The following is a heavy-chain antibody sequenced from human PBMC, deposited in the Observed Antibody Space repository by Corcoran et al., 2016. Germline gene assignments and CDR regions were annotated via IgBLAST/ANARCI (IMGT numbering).Heavy chain of an antibody. CDR3: ARDNNDLWSGELDD. D-gene: IGHD3-3*01. J-gene: IGHJ4*02. CDR1: GYTFTSYG. Sequence: QVQLVQSGAEVKKPGASVTVSCKASGYTFTSYGIRWVRQAPGQGLAWMGWISAYNGNTNYAQKLQGRVTMTTDTSTSTAYMERRSLRSDDTAVYYGARDNNDLWSGELDDWGQGTLVTVSS. CDR2: ISAYNGNT. V-gene: IGHV1-18*01.